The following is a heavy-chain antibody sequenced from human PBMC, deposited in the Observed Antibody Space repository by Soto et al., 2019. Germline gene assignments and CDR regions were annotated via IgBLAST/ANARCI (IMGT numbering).Heavy chain of an antibody. CDR3: ARDISSSDYFVKLFAP. CDR2: ISHDGINK. Sequence: PGGSLRLSCTASGFSFISYAMYWFRQPPGKGLEWVAVISHDGINKHYADSVKGRVTVSRDNSNHSLDLQLNSLRGEDTAMYYCARDISSSDYFVKLFAPWGRGTLVRVSS. V-gene: IGHV3-30-3*01. J-gene: IGHJ5*02. D-gene: IGHD4-17*01. CDR1: GFSFISYA.